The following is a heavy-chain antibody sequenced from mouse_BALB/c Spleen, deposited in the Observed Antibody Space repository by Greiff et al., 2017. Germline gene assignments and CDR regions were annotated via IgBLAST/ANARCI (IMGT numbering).Heavy chain of an antibody. CDR2: INPYNDGT. J-gene: IGHJ2*01. V-gene: IGHV1-14*01. Sequence: VQLKQSGPELVKPGASVKMSCKASGYTFTSYVMHWVKQKPGQGLEWIGYINPYNDGTKYNEKFKGKATLTSDKSSSTAYMELSSLTSEDSAVYYCARSITGMVFYFDYWGQGTTLTVSS. CDR1: GYTFTSYV. CDR3: ARSITGMVFYFDY. D-gene: IGHD4-1*01.